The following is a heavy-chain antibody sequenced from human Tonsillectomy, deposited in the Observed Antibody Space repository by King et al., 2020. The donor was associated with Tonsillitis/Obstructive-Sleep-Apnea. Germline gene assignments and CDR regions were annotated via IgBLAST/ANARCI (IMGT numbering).Heavy chain of an antibody. V-gene: IGHV3-66*01. D-gene: IGHD5-18*01. Sequence: VQLVESGGGLVQPGGSLRLSCAASGFTVSSNYMTWVRQAPGKGLEWVSVIYSGGSTYYADSVKGRFTISRDNSKNTLYLQMNSLRAEDTAVYYCARGFSYDPIDYWGQGPLVTVSS. CDR2: IYSGGST. CDR1: GFTVSSNY. J-gene: IGHJ4*02. CDR3: ARGFSYDPIDY.